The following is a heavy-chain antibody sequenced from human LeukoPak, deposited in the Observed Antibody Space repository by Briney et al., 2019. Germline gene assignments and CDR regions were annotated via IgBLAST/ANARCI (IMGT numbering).Heavy chain of an antibody. CDR2: MNPNSGNT. J-gene: IGHJ1*01. CDR3: ARDRGGSGRAPESFQH. D-gene: IGHD3-10*01. Sequence: GASVKVSCKASGYTFTSYDINWVRQATGQGLEWMGWMNPNSGNTGYAQKFQGRVTMTRNTSISTAYMELSSLRSEDKAVYYCARDRGGSGRAPESFQHWGQGTLVTVSS. V-gene: IGHV1-8*01. CDR1: GYTFTSYD.